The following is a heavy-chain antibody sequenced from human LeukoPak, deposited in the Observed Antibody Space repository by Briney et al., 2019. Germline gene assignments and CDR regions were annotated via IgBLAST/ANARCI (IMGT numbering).Heavy chain of an antibody. CDR2: ISGSGGST. V-gene: IGHV3-23*01. Sequence: QSGGSLRLSCAASGFTFSSYAMSWVRQAPGKGLEWVSAISGSGGSTYYADSVKGRFTISRDNSKNTLYLQMNSLRAEDTAVYYCAKTNYYGSGSPLYGMDVWGQGTTVTVSS. CDR1: GFTFSSYA. CDR3: AKTNYYGSGSPLYGMDV. D-gene: IGHD3-10*01. J-gene: IGHJ6*02.